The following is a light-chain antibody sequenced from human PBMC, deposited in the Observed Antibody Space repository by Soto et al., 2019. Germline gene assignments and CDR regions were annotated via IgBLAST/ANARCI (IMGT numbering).Light chain of an antibody. CDR2: AAS. CDR1: QGIGSY. J-gene: IGKJ4*01. V-gene: IGKV1-9*01. CDR3: QRLNTYPLT. Sequence: IQLTQSPSSLSASVGDRVTITCGTSQGIGSYLAWYQQKPGKAPKLLIYAASTLQSGVPSRFSGDGSGTDFTLTISSLQPEDFATYYCQRLNTYPLTFGGGTKVDIK.